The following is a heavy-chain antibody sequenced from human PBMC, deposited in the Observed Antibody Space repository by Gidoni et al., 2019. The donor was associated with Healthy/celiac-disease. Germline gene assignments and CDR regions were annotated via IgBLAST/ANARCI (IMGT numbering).Heavy chain of an antibody. D-gene: IGHD1-1*01. J-gene: IGHJ4*02. V-gene: IGHV1-2*04. CDR1: GYPFTGYY. Sequence: QVQLVQSGAEVKKPGASVKVSCKASGYPFTGYYMHWVRQAPGQGLEWRGWVNPNSGGTNYAQKFQGWVTMTRDTSISTAYMELSRLRSDDTAVYYCARPAETGTTFDYWGQGTLVTVSS. CDR3: ARPAETGTTFDY. CDR2: VNPNSGGT.